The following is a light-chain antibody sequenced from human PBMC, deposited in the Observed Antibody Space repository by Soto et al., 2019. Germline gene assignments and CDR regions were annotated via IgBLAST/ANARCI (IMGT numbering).Light chain of an antibody. CDR1: SXDVGGYNY. CDR2: EVT. CDR3: SSYTSRSTLV. Sequence: SVLTQPASVSGSPGQSITISCTGTSXDVGGYNYVSWYQQHPGKAPKLMIYEVTNRPSGVSNRFSGSKSGNTASLTISGLQAEDEADYYCSSYTSRSTLVFGTGTKVTVL. V-gene: IGLV2-14*01. J-gene: IGLJ1*01.